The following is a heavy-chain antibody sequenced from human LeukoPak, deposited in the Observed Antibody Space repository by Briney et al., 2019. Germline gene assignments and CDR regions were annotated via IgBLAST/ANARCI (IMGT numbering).Heavy chain of an antibody. J-gene: IGHJ3*02. CDR1: GFTFSSYA. D-gene: IGHD1-26*01. CDR2: ISGSGGST. CDR3: AKGVGAYDDAFDI. V-gene: IGHV3-23*01. Sequence: GGSLRLSCAASGFTFSSYAMSWVRQAPGKGLEWVSAISGSGGSTYYADSVKGRFTISRDNSKNTLSLQMNSLRAEDTAVYYCAKGVGAYDDAFDIWGQGTMVTVSS.